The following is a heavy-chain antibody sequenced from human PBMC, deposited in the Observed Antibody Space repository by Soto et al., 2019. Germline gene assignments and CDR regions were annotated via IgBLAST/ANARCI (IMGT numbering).Heavy chain of an antibody. CDR3: ARKMRGPIPNFGWLSPVTS. D-gene: IGHD3-9*01. Sequence: QLRLQESGPGLVKPSGTLSLTCTVSGDSVTSDDSYWGWIRRPPGQGLEWIGTISHTGETFYNPPINSRLTMSREASKNQLSLKRASRTDAGAGVFFCARKMRGPIPNFGWLSPVTSWGKGILVTVYS. CDR1: GDSVTSDDSY. CDR2: ISHTGET. V-gene: IGHV4-39*01. J-gene: IGHJ5*02.